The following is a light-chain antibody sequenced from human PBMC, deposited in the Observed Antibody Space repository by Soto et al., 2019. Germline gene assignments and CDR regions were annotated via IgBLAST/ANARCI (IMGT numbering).Light chain of an antibody. Sequence: QSVLTQPASVSGSPGQSITISCSGTSTDIDNYNFVSWYQHHPGRAPKLIIYEVTIRPSGVSNRFSGSKSGNTASLTISGLQAEDEADYYCSSYTTSTPYVFGSGTKLTVL. CDR3: SSYTTSTPYV. V-gene: IGLV2-14*01. J-gene: IGLJ1*01. CDR1: STDIDNYNF. CDR2: EVT.